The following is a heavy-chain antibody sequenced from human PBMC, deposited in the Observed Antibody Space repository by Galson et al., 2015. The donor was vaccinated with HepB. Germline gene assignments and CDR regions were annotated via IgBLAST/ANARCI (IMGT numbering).Heavy chain of an antibody. CDR1: GFTFDDFA. V-gene: IGHV3-9*01. J-gene: IGHJ6*02. Sequence: SLRLSCAASGFTFDDFAMHWVRQVPGQGLEWVSGINWNSGSTDYADSVKGRFTISRDNAKNSLYLQMNSLRTEDTALYYCAKDISGFSYGYGYFDFGMDVWGQGTTVTVSS. D-gene: IGHD5-18*01. CDR2: INWNSGST. CDR3: AKDISGFSYGYGYFDFGMDV.